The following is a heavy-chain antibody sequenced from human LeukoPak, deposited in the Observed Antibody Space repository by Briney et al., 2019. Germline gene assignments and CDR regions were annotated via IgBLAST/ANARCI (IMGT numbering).Heavy chain of an antibody. CDR2: IIPIFDTA. Sequence: SVKVSCQDSGDTFSNTVGWVRQAPGQGLGWMGGIIPIFDTANSAPKLQGRVTITADEATNTAHMVLTSLRFEDTAVDYCARVIGYNYGFDYWGQGTLVTVSS. V-gene: IGHV1-69*01. CDR3: ARVIGYNYGFDY. J-gene: IGHJ4*02. D-gene: IGHD5-18*01. CDR1: GDTFSNTV.